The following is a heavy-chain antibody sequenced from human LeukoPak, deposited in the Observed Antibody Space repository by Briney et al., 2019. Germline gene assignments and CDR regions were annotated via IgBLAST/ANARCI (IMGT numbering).Heavy chain of an antibody. V-gene: IGHV4-38-2*02. Sequence: SETLSLTCTVSGYSISSGYYWGWIRPPPGKGLEWIGSIYHSGSTYYNPSLKSRVTISVDTSKNQFSLKLSSVTAADTAVYYCASVYYDFWSGYYLGPHGWFDPWGQGTLVTVSS. CDR3: ASVYYDFWSGYYLGPHGWFDP. J-gene: IGHJ5*02. CDR2: IYHSGST. CDR1: GYSISSGYY. D-gene: IGHD3-3*01.